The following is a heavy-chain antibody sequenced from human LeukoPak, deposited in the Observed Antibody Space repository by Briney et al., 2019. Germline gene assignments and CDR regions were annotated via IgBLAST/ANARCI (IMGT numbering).Heavy chain of an antibody. CDR1: GYTFTSYG. D-gene: IGHD4-11*01. CDR3: ARVRVTTSLDDAFDI. Sequence: ASVKVSCKASGYTFTSYGISWVRQAPGQGLEWMGWISAYNGNTNYAQKLQGRVTMTTDTSTSTAHMELRSLRSDDTAVYYCARVRVTTSLDDAFDIWGQGTMVTVSS. J-gene: IGHJ3*02. V-gene: IGHV1-18*01. CDR2: ISAYNGNT.